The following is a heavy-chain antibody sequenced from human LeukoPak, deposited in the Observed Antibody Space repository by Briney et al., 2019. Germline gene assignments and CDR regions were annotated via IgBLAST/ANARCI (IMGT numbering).Heavy chain of an antibody. CDR2: ISYDGSNK. CDR3: AKAHPQWLVPGGAFDI. Sequence: GGSLRLSCAASGFTFSSYAIHWVRQAPGKGLEWVAVISYDGSNKYYADSVKGRFTISRDNSKNTLYLQMNSLRAEDTAVYYCAKAHPQWLVPGGAFDIWGQGTMVTVSS. J-gene: IGHJ3*02. D-gene: IGHD6-19*01. CDR1: GFTFSSYA. V-gene: IGHV3-30*04.